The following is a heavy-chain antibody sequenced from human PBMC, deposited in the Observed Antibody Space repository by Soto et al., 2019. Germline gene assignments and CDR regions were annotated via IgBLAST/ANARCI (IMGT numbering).Heavy chain of an antibody. CDR2: INPSGGST. CDR3: AREGDSSGYRDAFDI. CDR1: GYNLNRYH. V-gene: IGHV1-46*02. Sequence: GSGEVSCKASGYNLNRYHIPWVGQGPGQGLEWMGIINPSGGSTSYAQKFQGRGTMTRDTFTSTVYMELSSLRSEDTAVYYCAREGDSSGYRDAFDIWG. D-gene: IGHD3-22*01. J-gene: IGHJ3*02.